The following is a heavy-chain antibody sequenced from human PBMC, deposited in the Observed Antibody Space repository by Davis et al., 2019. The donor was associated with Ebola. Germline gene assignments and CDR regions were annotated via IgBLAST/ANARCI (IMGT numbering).Heavy chain of an antibody. J-gene: IGHJ4*02. CDR3: AMGGQTYDY. CDR1: GFTFSSYA. V-gene: IGHV3-23*01. CDR2: ISGSGGGT. D-gene: IGHD1-26*01. Sequence: GESLKISCAASGFTFSSYAMSWVRQAPGKGLEWVSTISGSGGGTYYADSVKGRFTISRDNSKNTLYLQMNSLRAEDTAVYYCAMGGQTYDYWGQGTLVTVSS.